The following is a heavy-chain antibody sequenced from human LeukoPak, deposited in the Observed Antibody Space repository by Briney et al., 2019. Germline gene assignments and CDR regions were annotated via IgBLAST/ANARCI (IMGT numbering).Heavy chain of an antibody. D-gene: IGHD6-19*01. CDR2: IKQDGSEK. J-gene: IGHJ4*02. Sequence: PGGSLRLSCAASGFTFSDYWMSWVRQAPGKGLEWVAKIKQDGSEKYYVDSMKGRFTISRDNAKNSLYLQMNSLRAEDTAVYYCASEPWLRYWGQGTLVTVSS. CDR1: GFTFSDYW. V-gene: IGHV3-7*01. CDR3: ASEPWLRY.